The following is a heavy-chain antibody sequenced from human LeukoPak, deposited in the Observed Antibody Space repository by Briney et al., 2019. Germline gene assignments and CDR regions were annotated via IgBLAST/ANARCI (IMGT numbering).Heavy chain of an antibody. CDR1: GGSLSSYY. Sequence: SETLSLTCTVSGGSLSSYYWSWIRRPPGKGLEWIGYMHSSGITSNNPSLKSRVTMSVDMSKNQFSLRLNSVTAADTAVYYCARGYKSDWGLQYFQYWGQGTLVTVSS. CDR2: MHSSGIT. D-gene: IGHD6-19*01. J-gene: IGHJ1*01. V-gene: IGHV4-59*01. CDR3: ARGYKSDWGLQYFQY.